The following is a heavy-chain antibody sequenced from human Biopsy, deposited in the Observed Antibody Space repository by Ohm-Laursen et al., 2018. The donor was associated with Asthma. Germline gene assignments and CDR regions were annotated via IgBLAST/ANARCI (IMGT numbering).Heavy chain of an antibody. CDR1: AYTITSNA. V-gene: IGHV1-3*01. Sequence: GSSVKVSCKASAYTITSNAMHWARQAPGQRLGWMGWINPGNGNTKYSQKFQARVTITRDPSASTAYMELSSLRSEDTAVYYCVRDGARIAIFGVGDYFDYWGQGTLVTVSS. CDR2: INPGNGNT. J-gene: IGHJ4*02. D-gene: IGHD3-3*01. CDR3: VRDGARIAIFGVGDYFDY.